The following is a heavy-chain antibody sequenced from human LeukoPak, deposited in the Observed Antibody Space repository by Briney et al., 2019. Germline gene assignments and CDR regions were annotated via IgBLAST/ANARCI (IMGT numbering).Heavy chain of an antibody. D-gene: IGHD6-19*01. V-gene: IGHV4-30-2*02. CDR1: GGSISSGGYS. CDR3: ARWVRIAVEEFNWFDP. CDR2: IYHSGST. J-gene: IGHJ5*02. Sequence: SQTLSLTCAVSGGSISSGGYSWSWIRQPPGKGLEWIGYIYHSGSTYYNPSLKSRVTISVDRSKNQFSLKLSSVTAADTAVYYCARWVRIAVEEFNWFDPWGQGTLVTVSS.